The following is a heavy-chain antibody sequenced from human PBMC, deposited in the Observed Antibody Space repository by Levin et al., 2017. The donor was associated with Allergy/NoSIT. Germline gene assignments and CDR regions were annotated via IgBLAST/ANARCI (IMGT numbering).Heavy chain of an antibody. CDR1: GFTFSNYA. CDR3: ARGKCGGSWCRPPFDY. Sequence: RAGGSLRLSCVASGFTFSNYAVSWVRQAPGKGLEWVSGISGSGDSTTYIDSVKGRFTISRDNSKNTLYLQMNTLRAEDTAVYYCARGKCGGSWCRPPFDYWGQGTLVTVSS. V-gene: IGHV3-23*01. J-gene: IGHJ4*02. CDR2: ISGSGDST. D-gene: IGHD2-15*01.